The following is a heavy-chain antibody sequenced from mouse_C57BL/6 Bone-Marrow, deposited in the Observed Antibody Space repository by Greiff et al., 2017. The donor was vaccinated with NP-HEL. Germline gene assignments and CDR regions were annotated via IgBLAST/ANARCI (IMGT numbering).Heavy chain of an antibody. CDR2: ISSGGDYI. D-gene: IGHD3-1*01. CDR3: TRDRVWIAY. J-gene: IGHJ3*01. Sequence: DVHLVESGEGLVKPGGSLKLSCAASGFTFSSYAMSWVRQTPEKRLEWVAYISSGGDYIYYADTVKGRFTISSDNARNTLYLQMSSLKSEDTAMYYCTRDRVWIAYWGQGTLVTVSA. V-gene: IGHV5-9-1*02. CDR1: GFTFSSYA.